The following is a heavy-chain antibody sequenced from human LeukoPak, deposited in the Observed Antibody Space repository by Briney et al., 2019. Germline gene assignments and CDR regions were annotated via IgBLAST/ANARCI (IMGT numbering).Heavy chain of an antibody. V-gene: IGHV3-23*01. D-gene: IGHD4-17*01. Sequence: GGSLRLSCAASGFTFSSYAMSWVRQAPGKGLEWVSAISGSGGSTYYADSVRGRFTISRDNSKNTLYLQMNSLRAEDTAVYYCAKVGPHYGDYDYFDYWGQGTLVTVSS. J-gene: IGHJ4*02. CDR1: GFTFSSYA. CDR2: ISGSGGST. CDR3: AKVGPHYGDYDYFDY.